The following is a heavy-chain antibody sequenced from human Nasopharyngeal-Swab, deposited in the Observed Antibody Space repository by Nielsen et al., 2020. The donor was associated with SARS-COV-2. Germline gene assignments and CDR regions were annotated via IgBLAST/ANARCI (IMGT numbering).Heavy chain of an antibody. CDR1: GGSISSSSYY. J-gene: IGHJ4*02. Sequence: SETLSLTCTVSGGSISSSSYYWGWIRQPPGKGLEWIGSIYYSGSTYYNPSLKSRVTISVDTSKNQFSLKLSSVTAADTAVYYCARAREYCTNGVCYSETFDYWGQGTLVTVSS. CDR2: IYYSGST. D-gene: IGHD2-8*01. V-gene: IGHV4-39*01. CDR3: ARAREYCTNGVCYSETFDY.